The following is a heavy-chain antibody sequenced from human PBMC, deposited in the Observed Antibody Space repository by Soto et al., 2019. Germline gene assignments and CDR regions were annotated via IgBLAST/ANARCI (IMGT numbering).Heavy chain of an antibody. J-gene: IGHJ3*02. D-gene: IGHD2-8*02. CDR1: GFTFSNAW. V-gene: IGHV3-15*01. Sequence: EVQLVESGGGLVKPGGSLRLSCAASGFTFSNAWMSWVRQAPGKGLEWVGRIKSKTDGGTTDYAAPVKGRFTISRDDSKNTLYLQMSRLKTEDTAVYYCTAWWGGAFDIWGQGTMVTVSS. CDR2: IKSKTDGGTT. CDR3: TAWWGGAFDI.